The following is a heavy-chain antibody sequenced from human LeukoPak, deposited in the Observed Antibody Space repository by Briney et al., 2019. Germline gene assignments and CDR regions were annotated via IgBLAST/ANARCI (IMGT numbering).Heavy chain of an antibody. J-gene: IGHJ4*02. V-gene: IGHV3-23*01. CDR1: GFTFYKNG. Sequence: GGSLRLSCAASGFTFYKNGMSWVRQAPGKGLEWVASSSAGSTYYADSVEGRFTISRDNSKNTLYLQMNSLRAEDTAVYYCAKAGEYCPDGSCYSENYYFDYWGQGTLVTVSS. CDR3: AKAGEYCPDGSCYSENYYFDY. CDR2: SSAGST. D-gene: IGHD2-15*01.